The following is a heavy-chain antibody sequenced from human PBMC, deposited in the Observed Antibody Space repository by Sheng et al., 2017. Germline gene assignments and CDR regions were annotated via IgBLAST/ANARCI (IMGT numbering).Heavy chain of an antibody. J-gene: IGHJ3*02. CDR3: ARGLLGTAVGFDI. D-gene: IGHD1-26*01. CDR2: VNIDGTIT. CDR1: GFTFSTYW. Sequence: VQLVETGGGLVQPGGSLRLSCAVSGFTFSTYWMSWVRQSPGKGLEWVSRVNIDGTITTYADSVKGRFTISRDNAKNTVSLQLNSLRVDDTAVYYCARGLLGTAVGFDIWGQGTVVTVSS. V-gene: IGHV3-74*01.